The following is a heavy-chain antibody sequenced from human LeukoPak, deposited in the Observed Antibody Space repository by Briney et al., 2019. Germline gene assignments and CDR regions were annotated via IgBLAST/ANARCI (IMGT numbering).Heavy chain of an antibody. CDR1: GGTFSSYT. J-gene: IGHJ6*03. V-gene: IGHV1-69*02. D-gene: IGHD4-11*01. Sequence: GASVKVSCKASGGTFSSYTISWVRQAPGQGLEWMGRIIPILGIANYAQKFQGRVTITADKSTSTAYMELSSLRSEDTAVYYCAREGTVTYYYYYYMDVWGKGTTVTVSS. CDR2: IIPILGIA. CDR3: AREGTVTYYYYYYMDV.